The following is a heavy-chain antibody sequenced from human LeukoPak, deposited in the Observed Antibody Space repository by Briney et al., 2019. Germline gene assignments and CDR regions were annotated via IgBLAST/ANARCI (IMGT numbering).Heavy chain of an antibody. CDR1: GFTFSDYA. D-gene: IGHD3-3*01. CDR2: ISGSGGST. V-gene: IGHV3-23*01. J-gene: IGHJ6*03. CDR3: AKDGGGTIFGMVIILHYMDV. Sequence: QPGGSLRLSCAASGFTFSDYAMNWVRQAPGKGLEWVSTISGSGGSTYYADSVKGRFTISRDNSNNTLSLQMNSLRAEDTAVYYCAKDGGGTIFGMVIILHYMDVWGKGTTVTVSS.